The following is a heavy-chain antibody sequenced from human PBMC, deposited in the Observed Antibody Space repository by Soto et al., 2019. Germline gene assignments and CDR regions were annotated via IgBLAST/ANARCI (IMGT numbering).Heavy chain of an antibody. D-gene: IGHD3-22*01. CDR2: ISFDGSND. V-gene: IGHV3-30*18. J-gene: IGHJ4*02. Sequence: QVQLVESGGGVVQPGKSLRLSCAVSGFIFSSYGMHWVRQAPGKGLEWVAVISFDGSNDYYAASVLGRFTISRDNSHKIVYLQLNGLRHDDWAVYSCAKNGPEADYYDASGSYSDCYFDSWGQATLVPVSS. CDR3: AKNGPEADYYDASGSYSDCYFDS. CDR1: GFIFSSYG.